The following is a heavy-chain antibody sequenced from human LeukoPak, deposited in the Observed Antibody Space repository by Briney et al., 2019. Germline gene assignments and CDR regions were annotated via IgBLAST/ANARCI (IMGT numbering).Heavy chain of an antibody. CDR2: ISSSGSTI. V-gene: IGHV3-11*04. Sequence: GGSLRLSCAASGFTFSDYYMSWIRQAPGKGLEWVSYISSSGSTIYYADSVKGRFTISRDNAKSSLYLQMNSLRDEDTAVYYCARDPYSGSYGDYYYYYMDVWGKGTTVTISS. D-gene: IGHD1-26*01. CDR1: GFTFSDYY. J-gene: IGHJ6*03. CDR3: ARDPYSGSYGDYYYYYMDV.